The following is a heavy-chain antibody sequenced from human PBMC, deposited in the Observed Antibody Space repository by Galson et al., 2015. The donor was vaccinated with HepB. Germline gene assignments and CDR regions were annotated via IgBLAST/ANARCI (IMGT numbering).Heavy chain of an antibody. J-gene: IGHJ4*02. Sequence: SLRLSCAASGFTFSSDAMSWVRQAPGKGLEWVSTISGSGGTTYYADSVKGRFTISRDNSKNTLYLQMNSLRAEDTAAYYCARVNPLNSIAAAVADYWGQGTLVTVSS. CDR2: ISGSGGTT. CDR1: GFTFSSDA. D-gene: IGHD6-13*01. CDR3: ARVNPLNSIAAAVADY. V-gene: IGHV3-23*01.